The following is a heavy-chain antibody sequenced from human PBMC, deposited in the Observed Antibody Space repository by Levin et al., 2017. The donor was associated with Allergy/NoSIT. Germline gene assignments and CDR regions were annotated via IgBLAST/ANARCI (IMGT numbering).Heavy chain of an antibody. CDR2: INHSGST. CDR1: GGSFSGYY. CDR3: ASSPHYCSSTSCYLRAGWYYYYYMDV. D-gene: IGHD2-2*01. Sequence: PSETLSLTCAVYGGSFSGYYWSWIRQPPGKGLEWIGEINHSGSTNYNPSLKSRVTISVDTSKNQFSLKLSSVTAADTAVYYCASSPHYCSSTSCYLRAGWYYYYYMDVWGKGTTVTVSS. V-gene: IGHV4-34*01. J-gene: IGHJ6*03.